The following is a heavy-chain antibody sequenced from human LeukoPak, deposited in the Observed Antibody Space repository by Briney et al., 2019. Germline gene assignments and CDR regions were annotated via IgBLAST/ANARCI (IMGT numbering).Heavy chain of an antibody. CDR1: GFTFSSYA. Sequence: PGGSLRLSRAASGFTFSSYAMSWVRQAPGKGLEWVSAISGSGGSTYYADSVKGRFTISRDNSKNTLYLQMNSLRAEDTAVYYCAKDPIVRGSTFDYWGQGTLVTVSS. CDR3: AKDPIVRGSTFDY. V-gene: IGHV3-23*01. J-gene: IGHJ4*02. CDR2: ISGSGGST. D-gene: IGHD3-10*01.